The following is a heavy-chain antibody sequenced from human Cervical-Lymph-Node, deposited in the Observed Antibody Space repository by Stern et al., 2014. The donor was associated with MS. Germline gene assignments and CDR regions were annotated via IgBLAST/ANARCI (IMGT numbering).Heavy chain of an antibody. CDR2: IRRYNGNT. Sequence: QVQLVESGAEVKKPGASVKVSCKASGYTFTSYGISWVRQAPGQGLEWMGWIRRYNGNTNSDAKLQGRVALTADPSTCTAYVELRSLRSDDTAGYYCARGRLGSENAFDIWGQGTMVTVSS. J-gene: IGHJ3*02. D-gene: IGHD2-15*01. V-gene: IGHV1-18*01. CDR3: ARGRLGSENAFDI. CDR1: GYTFTSYG.